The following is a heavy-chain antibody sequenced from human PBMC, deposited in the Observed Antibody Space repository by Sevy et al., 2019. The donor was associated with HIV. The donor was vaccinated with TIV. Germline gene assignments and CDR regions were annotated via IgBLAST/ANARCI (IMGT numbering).Heavy chain of an antibody. D-gene: IGHD2-2*01. Sequence: GGSLRLSCAASGFSLNNAWMSWVRQAPGKGPEWVGRIKSKADGGTTDYAAPVKGRFTISRDDSKNTLYLQMNSLKTEDTAIYYCTTITNSGSTSHREFDYWGQGSLVTVST. CDR2: IKSKADGGTT. V-gene: IGHV3-15*01. CDR1: GFSLNNAW. CDR3: TTITNSGSTSHREFDY. J-gene: IGHJ4*02.